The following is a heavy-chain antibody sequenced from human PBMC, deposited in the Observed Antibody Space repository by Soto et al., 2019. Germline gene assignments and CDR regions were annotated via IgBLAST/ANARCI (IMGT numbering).Heavy chain of an antibody. V-gene: IGHV4-31*03. CDR2: IYDSESA. CDR3: AIASSSSSAADY. J-gene: IGHJ4*02. CDR1: GESISSGGYY. D-gene: IGHD6-6*01. Sequence: QVQLQESGPGLVKASQTLSLICSVSGESISSGGYYWSWIRHHPGKGLEWIGYIYDSESAYYNPSLKTGVTIPMDTSKNHFAIKLSSVTAADTAVYYCAIASSSSSAADYWGQGTLITVSS.